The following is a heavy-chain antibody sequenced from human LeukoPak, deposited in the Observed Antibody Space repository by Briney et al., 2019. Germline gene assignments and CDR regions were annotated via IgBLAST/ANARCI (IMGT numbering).Heavy chain of an antibody. D-gene: IGHD3-16*01. J-gene: IGHJ5*02. Sequence: GASVKVSCKAFGYTFTRYYMHWVGPAPGQGLEWMGIINPSGGSTSYAQKFQGRVTMTRDMSTSTVYMELSSLRSEDTAVYYCARGNRGSVNWFDPWGQGTLVTVSS. CDR3: ARGNRGSVNWFDP. CDR1: GYTFTRYY. CDR2: INPSGGST. V-gene: IGHV1-46*01.